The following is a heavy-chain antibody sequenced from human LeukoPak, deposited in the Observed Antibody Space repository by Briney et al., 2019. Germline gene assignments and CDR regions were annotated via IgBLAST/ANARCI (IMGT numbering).Heavy chain of an antibody. CDR1: GGSISSSSYY. CDR2: IYYSGST. Sequence: SETLSLTCTVSGGSISSSSYYWGWIRQPPGKGLEWIGSIYYSGSTYYNPSLKSRVTISVDTSKNQFSLKLSSVTAADTAVYYCASRGVVPAAIAYWGQGTLVTVSS. J-gene: IGHJ4*02. V-gene: IGHV4-39*01. CDR3: ASRGVVPAAIAY. D-gene: IGHD2-2*01.